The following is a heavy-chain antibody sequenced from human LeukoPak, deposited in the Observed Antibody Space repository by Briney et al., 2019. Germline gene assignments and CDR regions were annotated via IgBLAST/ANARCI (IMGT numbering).Heavy chain of an antibody. V-gene: IGHV4-38-2*01. CDR3: ARLGYCSSTSCYPDV. CDR1: GHSISSAYY. D-gene: IGHD2-2*01. Sequence: SXXLSLTCAVSGHSISSAYYWGWIRPPPGKGLEWIGSVHQSGSNSYSPSLKSRVTISVDTSNTQVSLNLRFVTATDTAVYYCARLGYCSSTSCYPDVWGKGSTVTVSS. CDR2: VHQSGSN. J-gene: IGHJ6*04.